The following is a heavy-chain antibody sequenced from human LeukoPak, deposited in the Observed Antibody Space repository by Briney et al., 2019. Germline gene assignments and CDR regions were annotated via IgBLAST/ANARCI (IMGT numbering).Heavy chain of an antibody. CDR2: IYWNDDK. Sequence: ESGPTLVKPTQTLTLTCTFSGFSLSTSGVGVGWIRQPPGKALEWLALIYWNDDKRYSPSLKSRLTITKDTSKNQVVLTMTNMDPVDTATYYCAHSGRSWYSFFSINWFDPWGQGTLVTVSS. J-gene: IGHJ5*02. D-gene: IGHD6-13*01. CDR3: AHSGRSWYSFFSINWFDP. V-gene: IGHV2-5*01. CDR1: GFSLSTSGVG.